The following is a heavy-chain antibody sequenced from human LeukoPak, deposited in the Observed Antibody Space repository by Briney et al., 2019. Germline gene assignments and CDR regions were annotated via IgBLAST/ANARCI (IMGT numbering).Heavy chain of an antibody. V-gene: IGHV3-21*01. J-gene: IGHJ4*02. D-gene: IGHD3-10*01. CDR1: GFTFSTYS. CDR2: ISSSSVYI. Sequence: GGSLRLSCAASGFTFSTYSMTWVRQSPGRGLEWVSSISSSSVYIYYADSVKGRFIISRDNAKTSLYLQMNSLRAEDTAVYYCAKDLHYGSADYWGQGTLVTVSS. CDR3: AKDLHYGSADY.